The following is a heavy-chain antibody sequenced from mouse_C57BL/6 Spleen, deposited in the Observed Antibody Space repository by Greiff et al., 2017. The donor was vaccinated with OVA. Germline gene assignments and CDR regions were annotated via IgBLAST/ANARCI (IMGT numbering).Heavy chain of an antibody. J-gene: IGHJ2*01. Sequence: VQLQQSGAELVKPGASVKLSCKASGYTFTSYWMQWVKQRPGQGLEWIGEIDPSDSYTNYNQKFKGKATLTVDTSSSTAYMQLSSLTSEDSAVYYCARLTGRAYWGQGTTLTVSS. D-gene: IGHD4-1*01. CDR1: GYTFTSYW. CDR2: IDPSDSYT. CDR3: ARLTGRAY. V-gene: IGHV1-50*01.